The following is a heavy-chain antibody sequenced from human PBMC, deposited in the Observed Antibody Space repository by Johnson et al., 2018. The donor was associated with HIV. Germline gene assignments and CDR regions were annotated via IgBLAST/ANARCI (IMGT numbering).Heavy chain of an antibody. CDR3: TTSCSTSFGGVVWAFDI. D-gene: IGHD3-3*01. CDR1: GFTFSNAW. J-gene: IGHJ3*02. Sequence: VQLVESGGGLVKPGGSLRLSCAGSGFTFSNAWMNWVRQAPGKGLEWVGRIKTKNDGGTTDYAAPVKGRFTISRDDSKTTLYLQMNSLKTEDTAVYYCTTSCSTSFGGVVWAFDIWGQGTMVAVSS. V-gene: IGHV3-15*01. CDR2: IKTKNDGGTT.